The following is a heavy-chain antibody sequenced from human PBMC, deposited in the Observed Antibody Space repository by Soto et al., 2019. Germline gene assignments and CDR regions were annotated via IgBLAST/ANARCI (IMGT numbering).Heavy chain of an antibody. CDR1: GGTFSSYA. CDR3: ARVVGAENWFDP. CDR2: IIPIFGTA. D-gene: IGHD1-26*01. Sequence: SVKVSCKASGGTFSSYAISWVRQAPGQGLEWMGGIIPIFGTANYAQKFQGRVTITADESTSTAYMELSSLRSEDTAVYYCARVVGAENWFDPWGQGTLVTVSS. V-gene: IGHV1-69*13. J-gene: IGHJ5*02.